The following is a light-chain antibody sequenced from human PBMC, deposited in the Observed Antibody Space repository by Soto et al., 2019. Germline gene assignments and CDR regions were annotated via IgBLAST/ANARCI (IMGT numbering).Light chain of an antibody. CDR2: DAS. Sequence: EIVLTQSPATLSLSPGERATLSCRASQSVSSYLGWYQQKPGQAPRLLIYDASNRATGIPARFSGSGSGTDFTPTISSLEPEDFAVYYCQQRSSWPRTFGQGTKLEI. J-gene: IGKJ2*01. CDR3: QQRSSWPRT. V-gene: IGKV3-11*01. CDR1: QSVSSY.